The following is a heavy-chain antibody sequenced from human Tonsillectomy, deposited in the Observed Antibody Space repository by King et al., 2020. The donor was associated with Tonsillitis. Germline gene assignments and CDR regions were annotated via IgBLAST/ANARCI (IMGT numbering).Heavy chain of an antibody. CDR1: GFTFSSYA. J-gene: IGHJ4*02. V-gene: IGHV3-23*04. CDR3: AKEDCSGDSCYSNFDF. D-gene: IGHD2-15*01. CDR2: ISGRGPGT. Sequence: VQLVESGGGLVQPGGSLRISCAASGFTFSSYAMNWGRQDPGKGLEWVSRISGRGPGTYYADSVKGRFTISRHNSKKTLYLQMNSLRAEDTAVYYCAKEDCSGDSCYSNFDFWGQGTLVTVSS.